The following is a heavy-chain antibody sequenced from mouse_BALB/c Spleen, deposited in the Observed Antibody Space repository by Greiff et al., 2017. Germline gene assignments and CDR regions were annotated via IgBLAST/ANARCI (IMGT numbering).Heavy chain of an antibody. Sequence: EVKVEESGGGLVQPGGSRKLSCAASGFTFSSFGMHWVRQAPEKGLEWVAYISSGSSTIYYADTVKGRFTISRDNPKNTLFLQMTSLRSEDTAMYYCARGNYYDYDEGYYFDYWGQGTTLTVSS. D-gene: IGHD2-4*01. J-gene: IGHJ2*01. CDR2: ISSGSSTI. CDR1: GFTFSSFG. V-gene: IGHV5-17*02. CDR3: ARGNYYDYDEGYYFDY.